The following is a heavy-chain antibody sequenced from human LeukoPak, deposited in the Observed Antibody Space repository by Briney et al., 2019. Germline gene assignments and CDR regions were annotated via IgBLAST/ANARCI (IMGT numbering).Heavy chain of an antibody. CDR1: GGSFSGYY. D-gene: IGHD2-21*02. V-gene: IGHV4-34*01. CDR3: ARLHIVVVTATDY. Sequence: SETLSLTCAVYGGSFSGYYWSWIRQPPGEGLEWIGEINHSGSTNYNPSLKSRVTISVDTSKNQFSLKLSSVTAADTAVYYCARLHIVVVTATDYWGQGTLVTVSS. CDR2: INHSGST. J-gene: IGHJ4*02.